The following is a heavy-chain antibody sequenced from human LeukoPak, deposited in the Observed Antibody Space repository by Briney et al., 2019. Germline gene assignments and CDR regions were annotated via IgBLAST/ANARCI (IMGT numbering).Heavy chain of an antibody. CDR1: GGSISSSSYY. J-gene: IGHJ6*03. Sequence: SETLSLTCTVPGGSISSSSYYWGWIRQPPGKGLEWIGSIYYSGSTYYNPSLKSRVTISVDTSKNQFSLKLSSVTAADTAVYYCARRSSSLKYYYYMDVWGKGTTVTVSS. CDR2: IYYSGST. D-gene: IGHD6-13*01. CDR3: ARRSSSLKYYYYMDV. V-gene: IGHV4-39*01.